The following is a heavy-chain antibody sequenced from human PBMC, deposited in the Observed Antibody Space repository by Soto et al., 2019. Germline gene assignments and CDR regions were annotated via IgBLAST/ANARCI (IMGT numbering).Heavy chain of an antibody. D-gene: IGHD2-2*01. CDR1: GGTFSSYP. Sequence: QVQLVQSGAEVKKPGSSVKVSCKASGGTFSSYPISWVRQAPGQGLEWMGRIIPILGIANYAQKFQGRVTITADKSTSTAYMELSSLRSEDTAVYYCASDCSSTSCYLFDYWGQGTLVTVSS. CDR2: IIPILGIA. V-gene: IGHV1-69*02. CDR3: ASDCSSTSCYLFDY. J-gene: IGHJ4*02.